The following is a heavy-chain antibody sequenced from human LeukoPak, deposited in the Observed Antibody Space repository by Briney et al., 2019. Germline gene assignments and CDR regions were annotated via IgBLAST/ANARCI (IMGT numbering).Heavy chain of an antibody. Sequence: GGSLRLSCAASGFTFSSYAMSWVRQAPGKGLEWVSSISGSDDTTYYAESVKGRFTISRDNSKNTLYLQMNSLRAEDTALYYCANNRYSSRWRGAFDVWGQGTMVTVSS. J-gene: IGHJ3*01. V-gene: IGHV3-23*01. D-gene: IGHD6-13*01. CDR3: ANNRYSSRWRGAFDV. CDR1: GFTFSSYA. CDR2: ISGSDDTT.